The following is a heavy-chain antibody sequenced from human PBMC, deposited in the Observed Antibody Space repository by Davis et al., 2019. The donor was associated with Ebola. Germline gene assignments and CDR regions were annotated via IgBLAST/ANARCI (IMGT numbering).Heavy chain of an antibody. Sequence: PGGSLRLSCAASGFIFRTYGMHWVRQAPGKGLEWVAIISSDGSSTRYVDSVKGRFTISRDNSKNTLYLQMNSLRAEDTAVFYCVRELTVGYFDYWGQGTLVTVSS. CDR3: VRELTVGYFDY. J-gene: IGHJ4*02. D-gene: IGHD4-23*01. CDR2: ISSDGSST. V-gene: IGHV3-30*02. CDR1: GFIFRTYG.